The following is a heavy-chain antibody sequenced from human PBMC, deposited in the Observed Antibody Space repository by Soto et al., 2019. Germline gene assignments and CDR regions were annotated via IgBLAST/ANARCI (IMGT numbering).Heavy chain of an antibody. Sequence: WGSLRLSCAASGFTFISYSMNWVRQAPGKGLEWVSSISSSSSYIYYADSVKGRFTISRDNAKNSLYLQMNSLRAEDTAVYYCASSNYGDLLDYWGQGTLVTVSS. CDR2: ISSSSSYI. CDR1: GFTFISYS. V-gene: IGHV3-21*01. D-gene: IGHD4-17*01. J-gene: IGHJ4*02. CDR3: ASSNYGDLLDY.